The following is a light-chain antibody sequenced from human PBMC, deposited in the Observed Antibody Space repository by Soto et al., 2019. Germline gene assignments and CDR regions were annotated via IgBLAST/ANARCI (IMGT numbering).Light chain of an antibody. CDR1: SSNIGSNT. CDR2: RNN. V-gene: IGLV1-47*01. CDR3: AAWDDSPSVHVA. J-gene: IGLJ2*01. Sequence: QSVLSQPPSASGTPGQRVTISCSGSSSNIGSNTVSWYQQFPGTAPKLLIYRNNQRPSGVPDRFSGSKSGTSASLAISGLRSEDEAEYHCAAWDDSPSVHVAFGGGTKVTVL.